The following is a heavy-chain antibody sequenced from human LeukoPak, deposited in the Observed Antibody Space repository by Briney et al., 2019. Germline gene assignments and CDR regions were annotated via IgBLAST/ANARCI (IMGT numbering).Heavy chain of an antibody. CDR3: AKCDATVTTVYYFDY. V-gene: IGHV3-23*01. CDR2: ISGSGGNT. J-gene: IGHJ4*02. D-gene: IGHD4-11*01. CDR1: GFTFSNNA. Sequence: GGSLRLSCAASGFTFSNNAMSWVRQAPGKGLEWVSAISGSGGNTYYADSVKGRFTISRDNSKNTLFLQMNSLRAEDTAVYYCAKCDATVTTVYYFDYWGQGTLVTVSS.